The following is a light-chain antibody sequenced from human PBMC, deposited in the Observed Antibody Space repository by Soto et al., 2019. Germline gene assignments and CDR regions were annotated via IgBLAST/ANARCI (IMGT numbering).Light chain of an antibody. CDR1: SSDIGSYDL. V-gene: IGLV2-23*02. CDR2: EVT. J-gene: IGLJ1*01. Sequence: QSVVTQPACVSGCPGQSITISCTGTSSDIGSYDLVSWYQQHPGTAPKLIIYEVTKRPSGVSTRFSGSKSGNTASLTISGLQAVDEADYYCCSFADFTYVFGTGT. CDR3: CSFADFTYV.